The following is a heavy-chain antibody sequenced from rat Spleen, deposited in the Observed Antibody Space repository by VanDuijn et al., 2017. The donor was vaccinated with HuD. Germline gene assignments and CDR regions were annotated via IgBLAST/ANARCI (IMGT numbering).Heavy chain of an antibody. CDR3: AREGPYNSGYFSLFDY. D-gene: IGHD4-3*01. CDR2: IWTGGST. CDR1: GFSLTSYN. V-gene: IGHV2-30*01. Sequence: QVQLKESGPGLVQPSQTLSLTCTVSGFSLTSYNVHWVRQPTGKGMEWMVVIWTGGSTDYNSALNSRLSISRDTSKSQVFLKMNSLQTEDIATYYCAREGPYNSGYFSLFDYWGQGVMVTVSS. J-gene: IGHJ2*01.